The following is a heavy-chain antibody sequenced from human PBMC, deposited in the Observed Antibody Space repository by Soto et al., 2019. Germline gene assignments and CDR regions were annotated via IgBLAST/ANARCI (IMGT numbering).Heavy chain of an antibody. J-gene: IGHJ3*01. CDR1: GFTFSSYS. Sequence: GGSLRLSCAASGFTFSSYSMNWVRQAPGKGLEWVSYISSSRSTTSYADSVKGRFTISRDNARNTVSLQMSSLRAEDTAIYYCARGDRRGFALWGHGTMVTVS. CDR3: ARGDRRGFAL. CDR2: ISSSRSTT. V-gene: IGHV3-48*04.